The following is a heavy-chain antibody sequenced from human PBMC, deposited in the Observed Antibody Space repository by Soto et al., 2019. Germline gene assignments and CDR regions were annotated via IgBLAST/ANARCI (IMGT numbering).Heavy chain of an antibody. J-gene: IGHJ4*02. V-gene: IGHV4-4*02. CDR3: SHRPWGGGPLDD. CDR1: GGSISSTSW. Sequence: QVQLQESGPRLVKPSGTLTLTCAVSGGSISSTSWWGWVRQPPGKALEWIGEIYHAGSTNYNPSPTRRGTLSVDKSNTKFSLSLTSVTAADTAAYYCSHRPWGGGPLDDWGQGTRVTVSA. CDR2: IYHAGST. D-gene: IGHD3-16*01.